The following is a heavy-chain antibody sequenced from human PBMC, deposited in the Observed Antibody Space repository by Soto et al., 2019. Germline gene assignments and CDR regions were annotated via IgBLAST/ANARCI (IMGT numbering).Heavy chain of an antibody. J-gene: IGHJ4*02. V-gene: IGHV5-51*01. CDR2: IYPGGSES. CDR1: GYSFTNYW. Sequence: GESLKISCKGSGYSFTNYWIGWVRQLPGNGLEWMGIIYPGGSESRYSPSFQGQVTMSADKSISTAYLQWSSLKASDTAIYYCARHYAGNFGSGFDYWGQGTLVTVSS. CDR3: ARHYAGNFGSGFDY. D-gene: IGHD6-19*01.